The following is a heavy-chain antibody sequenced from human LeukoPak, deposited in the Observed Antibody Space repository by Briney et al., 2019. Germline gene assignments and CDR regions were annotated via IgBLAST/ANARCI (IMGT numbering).Heavy chain of an antibody. D-gene: IGHD3-10*01. CDR3: ARVTASYGSGDWYFDL. CDR2: IYYSGST. Sequence: SETLSLTCTVSGGSISSSSYYWSWIRQPPGKGLEWIGYIYYSGSTNYNPSLKSRVTISVDTSKNQFSLKLSSVTAADTAVYYCARVTASYGSGDWYFDLWGRGTLVTVSS. CDR1: GGSISSSSYY. J-gene: IGHJ2*01. V-gene: IGHV4-61*01.